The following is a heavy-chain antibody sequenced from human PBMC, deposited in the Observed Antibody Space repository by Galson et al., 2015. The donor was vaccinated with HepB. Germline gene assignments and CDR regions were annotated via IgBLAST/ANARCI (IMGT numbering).Heavy chain of an antibody. CDR1: GGTFSSYA. D-gene: IGHD3-3*01. Sequence: SVKVSCKASGGTFSSYAISWVRQAPGQGLEWMGRIIPILSIANYAQKFQGRVTITADKSTSTAYMELSSLRSEDTAVYYCARERFLEWTNRVYYGMDVWGQGTTVTVSS. V-gene: IGHV1-69*04. CDR3: ARERFLEWTNRVYYGMDV. J-gene: IGHJ6*02. CDR2: IIPILSIA.